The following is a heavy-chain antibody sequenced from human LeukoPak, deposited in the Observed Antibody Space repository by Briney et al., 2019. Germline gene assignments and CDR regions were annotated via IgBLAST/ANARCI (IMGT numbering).Heavy chain of an antibody. CDR2: ISGNNGNT. J-gene: IGHJ4*02. Sequence: ASVKVSCKASGYTFSTHGISWVRQAPGQGLEWMGWISGNNGNTHYAQKIQGRVTMTTDTSTSTAYMELRSLRSDDTAVYYCARVTPGPSTDSYFDYWGQGTLVTVSS. CDR1: GYTFSTHG. CDR3: ARVTPGPSTDSYFDY. V-gene: IGHV1-18*01. D-gene: IGHD2-21*02.